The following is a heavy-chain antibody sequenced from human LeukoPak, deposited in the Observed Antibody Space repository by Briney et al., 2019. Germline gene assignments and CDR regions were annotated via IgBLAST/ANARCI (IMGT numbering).Heavy chain of an antibody. CDR3: ARVYTVRGVGNWFDP. CDR1: GGSISSYY. D-gene: IGHD3-10*01. V-gene: IGHV4-59*01. Sequence: SETLSLTCTVSGGSISSYYWSWIRQPPGKGPEWIGYIYYSGSTNYNPSLKSRVTISVDTSKNQFSLKLSSVTAADTAVYYCARVYTVRGVGNWFDPWGQGTLVTVSS. CDR2: IYYSGST. J-gene: IGHJ5*02.